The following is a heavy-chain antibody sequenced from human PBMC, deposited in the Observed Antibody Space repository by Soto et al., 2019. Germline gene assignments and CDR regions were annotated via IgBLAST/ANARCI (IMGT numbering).Heavy chain of an antibody. D-gene: IGHD6-6*01. V-gene: IGHV4-30-4*01. CDR3: ARERGVSSSPTKWDYYYYGVDV. CDR1: GGSISSGDYY. J-gene: IGHJ6*02. Sequence: SETLSLTCTVSGGSISSGDYYWSWIRQPPGKGLEWFGYIYYSGSTYYNPSLQRRITMSVDTSKNQFSLKLSSVTAADTAVYYCARERGVSSSPTKWDYYYYGVDVWGPGTTVTVSS. CDR2: IYYSGST.